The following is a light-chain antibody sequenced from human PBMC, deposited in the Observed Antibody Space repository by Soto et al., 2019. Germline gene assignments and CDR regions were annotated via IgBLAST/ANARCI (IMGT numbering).Light chain of an antibody. CDR3: QQYSSYPET. Sequence: DIRMTQSPSTLSASVGDRVTITCRASQSISSWLAWYQQKRGKAPNLLIYEASRLESAVPSRFSGSAPGTEFTLTSNTLQLDNFATYFCQQYSSYPETFGEGTKVEIK. J-gene: IGKJ1*01. CDR1: QSISSW. CDR2: EAS. V-gene: IGKV1-5*03.